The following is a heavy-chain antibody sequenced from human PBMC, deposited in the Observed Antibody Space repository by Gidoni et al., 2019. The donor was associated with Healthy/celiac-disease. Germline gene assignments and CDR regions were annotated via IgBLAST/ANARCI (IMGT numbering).Heavy chain of an antibody. CDR2: IYSGGST. V-gene: IGHV3-66*01. D-gene: IGHD1-26*01. J-gene: IGHJ4*02. Sequence: EVQLVESGGGLVQPGGSLRLSCAASGFTVSSNYMSWVRQAPGKGLEWVSVIYSGGSTYYADAVKGRFTISRDNSKNTLYLKMNSLRAEDTAVYYCARETKVGANIDYWGQGTLVTVSS. CDR1: GFTVSSNY. CDR3: ARETKVGANIDY.